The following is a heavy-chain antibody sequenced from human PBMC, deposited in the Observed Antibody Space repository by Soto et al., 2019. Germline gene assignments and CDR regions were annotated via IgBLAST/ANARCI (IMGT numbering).Heavy chain of an antibody. Sequence: GASVKVSCKASGNTFTSFSMHWVRQAPGQGLEWMGIINPSGVTTSYAQKFQGRVTLTRDTSTSTVYMELSSLRSEDTAVYYCASGETSDYWGQGTLVTVSS. J-gene: IGHJ4*02. V-gene: IGHV1-46*01. CDR1: GNTFTSFS. CDR2: INPSGVTT. CDR3: ASGETSDY. D-gene: IGHD1-26*01.